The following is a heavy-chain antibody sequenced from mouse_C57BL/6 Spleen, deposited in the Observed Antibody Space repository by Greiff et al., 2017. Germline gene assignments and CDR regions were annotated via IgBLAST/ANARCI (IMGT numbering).Heavy chain of an antibody. Sequence: QVQLKESGPELVKPGASVKISCKASGYAFSSSWMNWVKQRPGTGLEWIGRIYPGDGDTNYNGKFKGKATLTADKSSSTAYMQLSSLTSEDSAVYFCARSLVGGDTVVATDRYFDYWGQGTTLTVSS. CDR1: GYAFSSSW. CDR3: ARSLVGGDTVVATDRYFDY. CDR2: IYPGDGDT. D-gene: IGHD1-1*01. J-gene: IGHJ2*01. V-gene: IGHV1-82*01.